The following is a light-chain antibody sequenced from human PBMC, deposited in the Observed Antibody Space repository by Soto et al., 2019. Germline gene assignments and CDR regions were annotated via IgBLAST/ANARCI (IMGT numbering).Light chain of an antibody. CDR1: SSNIGSNY. CDR3: AAWDDSLSGYV. Sequence: QAVVTQPPSASGTPGQRVTISCSGSSSNIGSNYVYWYQQLPGTAPKLLIYSNNQRPSGVPDRFSGSKSGTSASLAISGLRSEDEAVYYCAAWDDSLSGYVFGTGTKVTVL. CDR2: SNN. J-gene: IGLJ1*01. V-gene: IGLV1-47*02.